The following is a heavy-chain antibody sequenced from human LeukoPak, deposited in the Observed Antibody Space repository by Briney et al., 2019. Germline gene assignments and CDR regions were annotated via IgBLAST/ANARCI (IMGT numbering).Heavy chain of an antibody. CDR3: AGTEYSSSWSGAFDI. CDR2: INQDGSEK. CDR1: GFTFSSYW. J-gene: IGHJ3*02. V-gene: IGHV3-7*01. Sequence: PGGSLRLSCAASGFTFSSYWMSWVRQAPGKGLEWVANINQDGSEKYYVDSVKGRFTISRDNAKNSLYLQMNSLRAEDTAVYYCAGTEYSSSWSGAFDIWGQGTMVTVSS. D-gene: IGHD6-13*01.